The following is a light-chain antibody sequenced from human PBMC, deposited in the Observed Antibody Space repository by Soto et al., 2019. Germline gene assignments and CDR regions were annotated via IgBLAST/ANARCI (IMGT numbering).Light chain of an antibody. J-gene: IGKJ1*01. CDR2: GGS. V-gene: IGKV3-20*01. CDR3: QQYSSPRT. Sequence: DILLTQCPGTLSLSPGERATLSCGASQSVSRNHLAWYQQKPGQAPRLLIYGGSSRATGIPVRFSGSGSETEFTLTITRLEPEDFAVYYCQQYSSPRTFGHGTKVDI. CDR1: QSVSRNH.